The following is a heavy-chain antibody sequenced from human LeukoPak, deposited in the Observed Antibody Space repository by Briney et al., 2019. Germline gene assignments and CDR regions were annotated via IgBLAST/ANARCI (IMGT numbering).Heavy chain of an antibody. CDR3: ARDDRTVVPGTFDN. Sequence: QTGGSLRLSCAASGFTVSSSFMSWVRQAPGTGLQWVSVIYRDGTTYYADSVRGRFTISRDNSKNTLYLQMNSLRVEDTAVYYCARDDRTVVPGTFDNWGQGTLVTVSS. CDR2: IYRDGTT. CDR1: GFTVSSSF. V-gene: IGHV3-53*01. J-gene: IGHJ4*02. D-gene: IGHD6-13*01.